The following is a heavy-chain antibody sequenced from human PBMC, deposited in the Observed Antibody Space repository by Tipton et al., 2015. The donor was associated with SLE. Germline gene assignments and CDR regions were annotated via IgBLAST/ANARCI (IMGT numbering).Heavy chain of an antibody. CDR2: MFSSGDT. V-gene: IGHV4-59*10. J-gene: IGHJ6*03. Sequence: TLSLTCAVYGASFSGYYWSWIRQPPGKGLEWVGRMFSSGDTNYNPSLKSRVTISVDTSKNQFSLKLSSVTAADTAVYYCARSPPRPLGYYYYYYYMDVWGKGTTVTVSS. CDR3: ARSPPRPLGYYYYYYYMDV. D-gene: IGHD7-27*01. CDR1: GASFSGYY.